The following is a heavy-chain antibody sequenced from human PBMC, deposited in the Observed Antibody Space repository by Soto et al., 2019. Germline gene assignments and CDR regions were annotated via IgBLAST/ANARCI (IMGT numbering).Heavy chain of an antibody. CDR2: INPNSGGT. Sequence: ASVKVSCKASGYTFTGYYMHWVRQAPGQGLEWMGWINPNSGGTNYAQKFQGWVTMTKDTSISTAYMERSRLRSDDTAVYYCARVVTGTDDAFDIWGQGTMVTVSS. CDR3: ARVVTGTDDAFDI. J-gene: IGHJ3*02. V-gene: IGHV1-2*04. D-gene: IGHD1-20*01. CDR1: GYTFTGYY.